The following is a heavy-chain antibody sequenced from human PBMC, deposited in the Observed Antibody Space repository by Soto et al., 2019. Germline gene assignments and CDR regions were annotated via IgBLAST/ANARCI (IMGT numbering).Heavy chain of an antibody. Sequence: GESLKISCAASGFTFSSYSMNWVRQAPGKGLEWVSYISSSSTIYYADSVKGRFTISRDNAKNSLYLQMNSLRDEDTAVYYCASIVGYGGNSAAFDIWGQGTMVTVSS. J-gene: IGHJ3*02. D-gene: IGHD4-17*01. V-gene: IGHV3-48*02. CDR2: ISSSSTI. CDR3: ASIVGYGGNSAAFDI. CDR1: GFTFSSYS.